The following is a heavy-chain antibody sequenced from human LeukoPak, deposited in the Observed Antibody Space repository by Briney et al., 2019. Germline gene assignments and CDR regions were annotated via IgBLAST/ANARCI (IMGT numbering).Heavy chain of an antibody. CDR2: TYYRPTYNT. Sequence: SQTLSLTCAISGDTLSNNNVGWNWIRQPPWRGLEWLGRTYYRPTYNTESAVCVKTRIAINTDTSKNQFTLQLNSVTPEDTGVYYCARGSHSSFDYWGQGTLVTVSS. V-gene: IGHV6-1*01. CDR1: GDTLSNNNVG. D-gene: IGHD3-10*01. J-gene: IGHJ4*02. CDR3: ARGSHSSFDY.